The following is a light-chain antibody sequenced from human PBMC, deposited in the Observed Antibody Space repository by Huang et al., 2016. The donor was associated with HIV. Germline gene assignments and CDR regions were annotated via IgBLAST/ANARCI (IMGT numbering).Light chain of an antibody. CDR3: QQHGSSPNT. J-gene: IGKJ2*01. Sequence: EIVLTQSPGPLFLSPGERATLACRASQSVSSSYLAWYQQTRGQAPRLLIYGASSRATGIPDRFSGSGSGTDFTLNISRLEPEDFAVYFCQQHGSSPNTFGQGTKVEIK. CDR1: QSVSSSY. CDR2: GAS. V-gene: IGKV3-20*01.